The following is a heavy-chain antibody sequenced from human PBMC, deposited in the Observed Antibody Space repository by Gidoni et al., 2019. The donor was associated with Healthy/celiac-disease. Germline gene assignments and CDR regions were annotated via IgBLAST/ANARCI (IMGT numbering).Heavy chain of an antibody. D-gene: IGHD3-16*01. V-gene: IGHV4-31*03. CDR2: IYYSGST. Sequence: QVQLQESGPGLVKPSQTLSLTCTVPGGPISSGGYYWSWIRQHPGKGLEWIGYIYYSGSTYYNPSLKSRVTISVDTSKNQFSLKLSSVTAADTAVYYCARMLRGAEYFHHWGQGTLVTVSS. J-gene: IGHJ1*01. CDR3: ARMLRGAEYFHH. CDR1: GGPISSGGYY.